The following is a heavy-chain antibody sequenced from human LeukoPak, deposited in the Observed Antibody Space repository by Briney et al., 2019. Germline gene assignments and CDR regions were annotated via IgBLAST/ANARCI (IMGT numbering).Heavy chain of an antibody. J-gene: IGHJ3*02. CDR2: IYGGGSV. CDR1: GGSISSSSYY. D-gene: IGHD1-26*01. Sequence: PSETLSLTCTVSGGSISSSSYYWGWIRQAPGKGLEWVSIIYGGGSVFYADSVKGRFTISRDNSKNTLYLQMNSLRGEDTAVYYCARGGSYLSAFDIWGQGTMVTVSS. V-gene: IGHV3-53*01. CDR3: ARGGSYLSAFDI.